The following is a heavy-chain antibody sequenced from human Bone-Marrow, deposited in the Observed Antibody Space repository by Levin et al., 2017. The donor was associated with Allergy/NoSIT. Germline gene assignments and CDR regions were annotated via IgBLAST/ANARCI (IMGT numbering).Heavy chain of an antibody. CDR2: VHYSGST. J-gene: IGHJ6*01. D-gene: IGHD6-13*01. V-gene: IGHV4-39*01. CDR3: ASSPQRIAPVGGGYGMDV. Sequence: SETLSLTCTVSGASISSNSYYWVWVRQPPGRGLEWIGSVHYSGSTPYNPSLKSRVTISVDTSKNQFSLKLNSVTAADTAVYFCASSPQRIAPVGGGYGMDVWGQGTSVSVSS. CDR1: GASISSNSYY.